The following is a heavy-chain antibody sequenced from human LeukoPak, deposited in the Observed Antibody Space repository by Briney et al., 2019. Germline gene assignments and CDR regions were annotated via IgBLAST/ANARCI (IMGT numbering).Heavy chain of an antibody. D-gene: IGHD2-15*01. CDR1: GYTFTSYD. CDR2: MNPNSGNT. V-gene: IGHV1-8*01. J-gene: IGHJ6*02. CDR3: ARGGYCSGGSCYYFKLYYYYGMDV. Sequence: ASVKVSCKASGYTFTSYDINWVRQATGQGLEWMGWMNPNSGNTGYAQKFQGRVTMTRNTSISTAYMELSSLRSEDTAVYYCARGGYCSGGSCYYFKLYYYYGMDVWGQGTTVTVSS.